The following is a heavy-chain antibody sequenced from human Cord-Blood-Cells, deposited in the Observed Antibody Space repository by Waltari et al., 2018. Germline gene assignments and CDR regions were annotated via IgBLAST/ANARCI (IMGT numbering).Heavy chain of an antibody. CDR1: VGTFSSYA. Sequence: QVQLLQSGAEEKKPGSSVKVSCNASVGTFSSYAISWVRQARGQGLEWMGGIIPIFGTANYAQKFQGRVTITADESTSTAYMELSSLRSEDTAVYYCARGWRITMVRGVYYYGMDVWGQGTTVTVSS. D-gene: IGHD3-10*01. CDR3: ARGWRITMVRGVYYYGMDV. CDR2: IIPIFGTA. J-gene: IGHJ6*02. V-gene: IGHV1-69*01.